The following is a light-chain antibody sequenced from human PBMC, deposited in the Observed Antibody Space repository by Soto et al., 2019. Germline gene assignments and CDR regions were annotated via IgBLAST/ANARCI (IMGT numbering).Light chain of an antibody. V-gene: IGKV1-5*03. CDR2: QAS. Sequence: DIQMTQSPSTPSGSVGDRVTITCRASQTISSWLAWYQQKPGKAPKLLIYQASTLKSGVPSRFSGSGSGTEFTLSISSLQPDDFATYYCQHYNSYSEAFGQGTKV. CDR3: QHYNSYSEA. CDR1: QTISSW. J-gene: IGKJ1*01.